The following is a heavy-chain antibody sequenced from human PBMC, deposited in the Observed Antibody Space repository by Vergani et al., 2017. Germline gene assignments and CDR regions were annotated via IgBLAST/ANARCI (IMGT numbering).Heavy chain of an antibody. V-gene: IGHV3-23*01. J-gene: IGHJ4*02. CDR1: GFTFSSYA. D-gene: IGHD6-19*01. CDR2: ISGSGGST. Sequence: EVQLLESGGGLVPPGGSLRLSCAASGFTFSSYAMSWVRQAPGKGLEWVSAISGSGGSTYYADSVKGRFTISRDNSKNTLYLQMNSLRAEDTAVYYCAKGQILYSSGWYVDYWGQGTLVTVSS. CDR3: AKGQILYSSGWYVDY.